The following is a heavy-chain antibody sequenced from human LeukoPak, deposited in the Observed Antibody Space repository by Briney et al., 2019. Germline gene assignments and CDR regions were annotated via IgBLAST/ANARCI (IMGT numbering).Heavy chain of an antibody. CDR2: IYTSGST. J-gene: IGHJ5*02. CDR1: GGSISSYY. CDR3: ARVVVVAATLWFDP. D-gene: IGHD2-15*01. V-gene: IGHV4-4*07. Sequence: PSETLSLTCTVSGGSISSYYWSWIRQPAGKGLEWIGRIYTSGSTNYNPSLKSRVTMSVDTSKNQFSLNLSSVTAADTAVYYCARVVVVAATLWFDPWGQGTLVTVSS.